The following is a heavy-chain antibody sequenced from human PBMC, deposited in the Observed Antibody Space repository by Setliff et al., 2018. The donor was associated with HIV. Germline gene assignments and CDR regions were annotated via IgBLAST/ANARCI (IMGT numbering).Heavy chain of an antibody. CDR1: GGSISSSTYY. J-gene: IGHJ6*02. Sequence: SETLSLTCTVSGGSISSSTYYWGWIRQPPGKGLEWIGSIYYSGSTYYNPSLKSRVTISVDTSKNQFSLKLISVTAADTAVYYCARGSYLEWLMYDMAVWGQGTTVTVSS. V-gene: IGHV4-39*07. D-gene: IGHD3-3*01. CDR3: ARGSYLEWLMYDMAV. CDR2: IYYSGST.